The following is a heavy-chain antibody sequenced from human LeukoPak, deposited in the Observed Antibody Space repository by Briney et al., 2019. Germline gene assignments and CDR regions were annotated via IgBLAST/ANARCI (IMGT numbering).Heavy chain of an antibody. CDR1: GGSISSSSYY. CDR2: ISNSGST. D-gene: IGHD4-23*01. J-gene: IGHJ4*02. CDR3: ARDPPSGYGGNSTVY. Sequence: PSETLSLTCTVSGGSISSSSYYWGWIRRTPGKGLEWIASISNSGSTYYSPSLKSRVTRSVDTSKNQFSLNLSSATAADTAVYYCARDPPSGYGGNSTVYWGQGTLVTVSS. V-gene: IGHV4-39*07.